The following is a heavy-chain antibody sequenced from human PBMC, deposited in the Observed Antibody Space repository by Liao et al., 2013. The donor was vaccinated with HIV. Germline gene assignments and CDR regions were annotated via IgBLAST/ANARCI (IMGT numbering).Heavy chain of an antibody. D-gene: IGHD2-15*01. CDR2: IFYSGST. CDR3: ARGGRRALLGGFPQRY. CDR1: GASISGSDYY. Sequence: QLQLQESGPGLLQPSETLSLTCTVSGASISGSDYYWGWIRQPPGKGLEWIGSIFYSGSTYYNASLKSRVSISVDRSKNQFSLKLVSVTAADTAVYYCARGGRRALLGGFPQRYWGQGTLVTVSS. V-gene: IGHV4-39*07. J-gene: IGHJ4*02.